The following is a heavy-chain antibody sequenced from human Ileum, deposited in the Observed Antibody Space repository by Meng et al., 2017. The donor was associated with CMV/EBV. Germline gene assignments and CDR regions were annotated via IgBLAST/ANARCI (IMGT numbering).Heavy chain of an antibody. D-gene: IGHD6-13*01. Sequence: GESLKISCEASGFTFSSSWMNWVRQAPGKGLEWVANINRDGSDKYYADSVKGRFTISRDNVKNSLYLQLNALRVENTAVYYCARDPYSNSWYRGNIGHYFDYWGQGAPVTVSS. J-gene: IGHJ4*01. V-gene: IGHV3-7*01. CDR3: ARDPYSNSWYRGNIGHYFDY. CDR2: INRDGSDK. CDR1: GFTFSSSW.